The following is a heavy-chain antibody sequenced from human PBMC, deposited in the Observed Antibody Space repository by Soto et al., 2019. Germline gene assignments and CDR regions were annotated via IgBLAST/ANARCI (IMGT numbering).Heavy chain of an antibody. V-gene: IGHV6-1*01. J-gene: IGHJ6*02. CDR3: ARDYSGYDYYYYYYGMDV. D-gene: IGHD5-12*01. CDR1: GDSVSSDSVA. CDR2: TYYRSKWYN. Sequence: PSQTLSLTCAISGDSVSSDSVAWNWIRQSPSRGLEWLGRTYYRSKWYNDYAVSVKSRITINPDTSKNQFSLQLNSVTPEDTAVYYCARDYSGYDYYYYYYGMDVWGQGTTVTVSS.